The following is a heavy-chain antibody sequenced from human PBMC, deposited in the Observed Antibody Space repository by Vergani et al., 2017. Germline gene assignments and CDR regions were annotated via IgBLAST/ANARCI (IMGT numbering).Heavy chain of an antibody. D-gene: IGHD2-2*01. Sequence: QVQLVQSGAEVKKPGSSVKVSCKASGGTFTSYDINWVRQATGQGLEWMGWMNPNSGNTGYAQKFQGRVTITRNTSISTAYMELSSLRSEDTAVYYCARRYCSSTSCRGGYFQHWGQGTLVTVSS. CDR2: MNPNSGNT. CDR3: ARRYCSSTSCRGGYFQH. CDR1: GGTFTSYD. V-gene: IGHV1-8*03. J-gene: IGHJ1*01.